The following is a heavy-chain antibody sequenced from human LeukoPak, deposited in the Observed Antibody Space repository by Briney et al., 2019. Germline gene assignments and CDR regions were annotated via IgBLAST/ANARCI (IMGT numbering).Heavy chain of an antibody. J-gene: IGHJ6*02. Sequence: GESLKISCKGSGYRFTSYWIAWVRQMLGKGLEWMGIIYPGDSDTRYRPSFQGQVTISADKSISTAYLQWSSLKASDTAMYYCARLTFQGDEYFYGMDVWGQGTSVTVSS. CDR3: ARLTFQGDEYFYGMDV. D-gene: IGHD3-16*01. CDR2: IYPGDSDT. V-gene: IGHV5-51*01. CDR1: GYRFTSYW.